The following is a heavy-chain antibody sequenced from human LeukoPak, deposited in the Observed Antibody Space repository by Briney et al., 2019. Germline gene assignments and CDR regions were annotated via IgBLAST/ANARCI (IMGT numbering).Heavy chain of an antibody. V-gene: IGHV1-2*02. CDR3: ARGVYYGSGSPWFDS. D-gene: IGHD3-10*01. CDR2: INPNSGDT. J-gene: IGHJ5*01. CDR1: GYNFTGYY. Sequence: ASVKVSCKAAGYNFTGYYMHWVRQAPGQGLEWMGWINPNSGDTNYAQKFQGRVTMTRDMSVSAAYMELSSLRSDDTAVYYCARGVYYGSGSPWFDSWGQGTLVTVSS.